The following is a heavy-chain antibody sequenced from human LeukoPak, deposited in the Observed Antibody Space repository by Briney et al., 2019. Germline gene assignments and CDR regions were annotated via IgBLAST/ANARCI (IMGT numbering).Heavy chain of an antibody. J-gene: IGHJ4*02. CDR2: IYSGGST. Sequence: GGSLRLSCAASGFTVSSNYMSWVRQAPGKGLEWVSVIYSGGSTYYADSVKGRFTISRDNSKNTLYLQMNSLRAEDTAVYYCARVYCSGGSCYPYYFGYWGQGTLVTVSS. CDR3: ARVYCSGGSCYPYYFGY. CDR1: GFTVSSNY. V-gene: IGHV3-66*01. D-gene: IGHD2-15*01.